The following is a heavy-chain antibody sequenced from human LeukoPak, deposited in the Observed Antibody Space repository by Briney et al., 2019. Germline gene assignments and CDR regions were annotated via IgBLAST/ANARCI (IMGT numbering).Heavy chain of an antibody. CDR2: IHYSGST. CDR1: GGSISSHL. CDR3: ARDGYSGSSLFDY. J-gene: IGHJ4*02. V-gene: IGHV4-59*11. D-gene: IGHD1-26*01. Sequence: SETLSLTCTVSGGSISSHLWSWIRQPPGKGLEWIGYIHYSGSTNYNPSLKSRVTISVDTSKNQFSLKLSSVTAADTAVYYCARDGYSGSSLFDYWGQGTLVTVSS.